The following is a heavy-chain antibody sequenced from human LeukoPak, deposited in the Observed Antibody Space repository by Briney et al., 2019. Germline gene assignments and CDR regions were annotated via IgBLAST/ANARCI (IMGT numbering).Heavy chain of an antibody. CDR1: GFSFDDYG. CDR3: ARDPSTTGTTGAFDI. J-gene: IGHJ3*02. V-gene: IGHV3-20*04. CDR2: VNWNGGST. Sequence: GGSLRLSCAASGFSFDDYGMSWVRQAPGKELEWVSGVNWNGGSTGYADSVKGRFTISRDNAKNSLYLQMNSLRAEDTALYYCARDPSTTGTTGAFDIWGQGTMVTVSS. D-gene: IGHD1-1*01.